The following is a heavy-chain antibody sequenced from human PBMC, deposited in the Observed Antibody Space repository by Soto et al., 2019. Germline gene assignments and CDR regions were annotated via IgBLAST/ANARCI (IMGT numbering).Heavy chain of an antibody. CDR3: ANVLSSGFSQPYSYYGMDV. CDR1: GYTFTSYD. CDR2: MNPNSGNT. D-gene: IGHD6-19*01. V-gene: IGHV1-8*01. Sequence: ASVKVSCKASGYTFTSYDINWVRQATGQGLEWMGWMNPNSGNTGYAQKFQGRVTMTRNTSISTAYMELSSLRSEDTAVYYCANVLSSGFSQPYSYYGMDVWGQGTTVTVSS. J-gene: IGHJ6*02.